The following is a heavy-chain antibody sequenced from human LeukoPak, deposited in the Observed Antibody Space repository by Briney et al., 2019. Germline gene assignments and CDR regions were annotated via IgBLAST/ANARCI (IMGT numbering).Heavy chain of an antibody. D-gene: IGHD5-12*01. J-gene: IGHJ6*03. Sequence: SETLSLTCTVSGGSISSSSYYWGWIRQPPGKGLEWIGYIYYSGSTNYNPSLKSRVTISVDTSKNQFSLKLSSVTAADTAVYYCARDAYSGYGPPDYYMDVWGKGTTVTISS. V-gene: IGHV4-61*01. CDR1: GGSISSSSYY. CDR2: IYYSGST. CDR3: ARDAYSGYGPPDYYMDV.